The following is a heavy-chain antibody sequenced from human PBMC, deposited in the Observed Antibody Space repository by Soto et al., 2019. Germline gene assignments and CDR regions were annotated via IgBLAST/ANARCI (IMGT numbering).Heavy chain of an antibody. CDR3: ASGIQLWLRRINNGYSG. V-gene: IGHV1-69*01. J-gene: IGHJ4*02. CDR2: IIPMFGTA. Sequence: HVQLVQSGAEVKKPESSVKVSCKAPGGTFSTYAISWVRQAPGQGLEWMGGIIPMFGTANYAQRFQDRVTITADESTNTVYRELCSLRSEDTAVYFCASGIQLWLRRINNGYSGWGQGTLVTVSS. CDR1: GGTFSTYA. D-gene: IGHD5-18*01.